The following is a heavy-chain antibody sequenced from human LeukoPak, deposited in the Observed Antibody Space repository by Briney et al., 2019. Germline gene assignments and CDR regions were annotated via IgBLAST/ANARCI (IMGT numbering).Heavy chain of an antibody. Sequence: SCAPSGFPHSSYSMKWLRPPPEKGAECVSYLSSSSSSIYHAASVKHRFNITRDNAKNSLYLQMNSLRPEDTALYYCVSSRLRQYRRDVWGKRTTVIVPS. CDR1: GFPHSSYS. D-gene: IGHD2/OR15-2a*01. V-gene: IGHV3-21*05. CDR3: VSSRLRQYRRDV. CDR2: LSSSSSSI. J-gene: IGHJ6*04.